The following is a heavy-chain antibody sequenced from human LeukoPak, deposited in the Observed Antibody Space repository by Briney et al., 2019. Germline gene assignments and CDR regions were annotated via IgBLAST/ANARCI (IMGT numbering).Heavy chain of an antibody. D-gene: IGHD3-9*01. CDR3: ARGGDILTGYYRFDY. CDR1: GGSINSYY. J-gene: IGHJ4*02. Sequence: SETLSLTCTVSGGSINSYYWSWIRQPPGKGLEWIGYIYYSGSTNYNPSLKSRVTISVDTSKNQFSLKLSSVTAADTAVYYCARGGDILTGYYRFDYWGQGILVTVSS. V-gene: IGHV4-59*08. CDR2: IYYSGST.